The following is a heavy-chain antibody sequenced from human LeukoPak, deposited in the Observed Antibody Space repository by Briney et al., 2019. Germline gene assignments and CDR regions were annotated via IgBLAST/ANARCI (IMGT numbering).Heavy chain of an antibody. J-gene: IGHJ4*02. D-gene: IGHD3-22*01. V-gene: IGHV3-48*01. Sequence: GGSLRLSCAASGFTFSSYAMNWVRQAPGKGLERVSYISGSSSTIYYADSVKGRFTISRDNAKNSLYLQMNSLRAEDTAVYYCVRELYHYDSSGYYPDFDYWGQGTLVTVSS. CDR1: GFTFSSYA. CDR2: ISGSSSTI. CDR3: VRELYHYDSSGYYPDFDY.